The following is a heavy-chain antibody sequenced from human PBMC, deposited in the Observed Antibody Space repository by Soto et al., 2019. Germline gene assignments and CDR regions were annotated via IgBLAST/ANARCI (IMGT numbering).Heavy chain of an antibody. CDR3: AKGYGYPGNLDY. CDR2: FDPEDGET. D-gene: IGHD5-18*01. Sequence: ASVKVSCKVSGYTLTELSMHWVRQAPGKGLEWMGGFDPEDGETIYAQKFQGRVTITRDTSASTAYMELSSLRSEDTAVYYCAKGYGYPGNLDYWGQGTLVTVSS. CDR1: GYTLTELS. J-gene: IGHJ4*02. V-gene: IGHV1-24*01.